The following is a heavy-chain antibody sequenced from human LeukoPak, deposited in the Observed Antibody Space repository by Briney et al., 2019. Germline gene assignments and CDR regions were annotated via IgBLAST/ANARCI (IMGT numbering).Heavy chain of an antibody. Sequence: ASVKLSCKASGYTFTVYFVHWVRQAPGQGLQWMGWINPNTGGTNYAQKFQGRVTMTRDTSISTAYMELSRLRSDDTAVYYCASGDYGDPPLNYWGQGTLVTVSS. D-gene: IGHD4/OR15-4a*01. CDR1: GYTFTVYF. CDR2: INPNTGGT. CDR3: ASGDYGDPPLNY. V-gene: IGHV1-2*02. J-gene: IGHJ4*02.